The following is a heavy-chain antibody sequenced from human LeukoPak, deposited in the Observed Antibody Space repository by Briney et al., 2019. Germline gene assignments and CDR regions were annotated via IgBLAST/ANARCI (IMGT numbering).Heavy chain of an antibody. J-gene: IGHJ3*02. Sequence: GGSLRLSCAASGFTFSSYAMSWVRQAPGKGLEWVSAISGSGGSTYYADSVKGRFTISRDNSKNTLYLQMNSLRAEDTAVYYCAKDSYTYYYDSSGLNASDIWGQGTMVTVSS. V-gene: IGHV3-23*01. CDR2: ISGSGGST. CDR3: AKDSYTYYYDSSGLNASDI. D-gene: IGHD3-22*01. CDR1: GFTFSSYA.